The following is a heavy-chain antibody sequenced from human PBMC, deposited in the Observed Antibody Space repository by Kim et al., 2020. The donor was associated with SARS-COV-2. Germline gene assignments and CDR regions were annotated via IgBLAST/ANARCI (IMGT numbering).Heavy chain of an antibody. V-gene: IGHV3-15*01. D-gene: IGHD3-22*01. CDR1: GFTVSDAW. J-gene: IGHJ6*02. CDR3: TTENDSLGYYHIIHYYKWHV. CDR2: IKCNKDGGTT. Sequence: GGSLRLSCAASGFTVSDAWMRWVRQAPGKGLEWVGPIKCNKDGGTTEYAASVNGRFTISSDDSNSTMYLQMNSLRTEETAKYYCTTENDSLGYYHIIHYYKWHVWGQGTTVTLSS.